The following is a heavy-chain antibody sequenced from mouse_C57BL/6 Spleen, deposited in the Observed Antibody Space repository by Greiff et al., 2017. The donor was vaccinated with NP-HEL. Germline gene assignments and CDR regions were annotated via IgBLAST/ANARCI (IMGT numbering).Heavy chain of an antibody. CDR2: ISPNSGAT. CDR3: ARPIYYGYCFAY. J-gene: IGHJ3*01. D-gene: IGHD2-2*01. CDR1: GYTFTDYY. V-gene: IGHV1-26*01. Sequence: EVQLQQSGPELVKPGASVKISCKASGYTFTDYYMNWVKQSHGKSLEWIGDISPNSGATTYNQKFKDKATLTVDKSSSTAYMELRSLTSEDSAVYFCARPIYYGYCFAYWGQGTLVTVSA.